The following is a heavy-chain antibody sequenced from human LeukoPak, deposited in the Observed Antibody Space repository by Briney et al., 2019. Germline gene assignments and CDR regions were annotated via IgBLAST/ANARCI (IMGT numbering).Heavy chain of an antibody. J-gene: IGHJ4*02. CDR3: ARSLGGTYDSSGYASSFVDY. Sequence: SETLSLTCAVYGGSFSGYYWSWIRQPPGKGLEWIGEINHSGSTNYNPSLESRVTISVDTSKNQFSLKLSSVTAADTAVYYCARSLGGTYDSSGYASSFVDYWGQGTLVTVSS. CDR2: INHSGST. V-gene: IGHV4-34*01. D-gene: IGHD3-22*01. CDR1: GGSFSGYY.